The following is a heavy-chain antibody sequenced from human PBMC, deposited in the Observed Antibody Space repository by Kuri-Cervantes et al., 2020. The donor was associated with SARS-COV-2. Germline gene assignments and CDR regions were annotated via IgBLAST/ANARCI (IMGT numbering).Heavy chain of an antibody. J-gene: IGHJ6*02. CDR3: ASQTPGGYSSGWYLTGGMDV. D-gene: IGHD6-19*01. Sequence: ASVKVSCKASGYTFTSYYMHWVRQAPGQGLEWMGIINPSGGSTSYAQKFQGRVTMTRDTSTSTVYMELSSLRSEDTAVYYCASQTPGGYSSGWYLTGGMDVWGQGTTVTVSS. CDR2: INPSGGST. V-gene: IGHV1-46*01. CDR1: GYTFTSYY.